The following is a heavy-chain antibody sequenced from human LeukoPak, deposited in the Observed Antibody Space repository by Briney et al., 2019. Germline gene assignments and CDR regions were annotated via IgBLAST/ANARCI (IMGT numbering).Heavy chain of an antibody. J-gene: IGHJ4*02. V-gene: IGHV4-59*01. CDR3: ARGRSRQWLVHDY. CDR2: IYYSGST. Sequence: SETLSLTCAVYGGPFSGYYWSWIRQPPGKGLEWIGYIYYSGSTNYNPSLKSRVTISVDTSKNQFSLKLSSVTAADTAVYYCARGRSRQWLVHDYWGQGTLVTVSS. D-gene: IGHD6-19*01. CDR1: GGPFSGYY.